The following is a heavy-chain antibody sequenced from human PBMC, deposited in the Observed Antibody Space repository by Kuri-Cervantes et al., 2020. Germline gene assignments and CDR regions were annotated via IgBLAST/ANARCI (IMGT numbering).Heavy chain of an antibody. D-gene: IGHD3-10*01. CDR3: ARAPSITMVQGVIMPTDY. CDR1: GFTFSSYA. CDR2: ISGSGGST. Sequence: GESLKISCAASGFTFSSYAMSWVRQAPGKGLEWVSAISGSGGSTYYADSVKGRFTISRGNAKNSLYLQMNSLRAEDTAVYYCARAPSITMVQGVIMPTDYWGQGTLVTVSS. V-gene: IGHV3-23*01. J-gene: IGHJ4*02.